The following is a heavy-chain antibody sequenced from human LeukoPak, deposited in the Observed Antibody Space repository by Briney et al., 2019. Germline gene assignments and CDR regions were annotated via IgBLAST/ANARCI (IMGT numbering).Heavy chain of an antibody. Sequence: GGSLRLSCAASGLTFSNACMSWVRQAPGKGLEWVGHIKGKTDGGTTDYAAPAQGRFTISRDDSKNTLFLQMNSLKTEDTAVYYCTTGTWIQLWLADYWGQGTLVTVSS. D-gene: IGHD5-18*01. CDR2: IKGKTDGGTT. CDR3: TTGTWIQLWLADY. V-gene: IGHV3-15*01. CDR1: GLTFSNAC. J-gene: IGHJ4*02.